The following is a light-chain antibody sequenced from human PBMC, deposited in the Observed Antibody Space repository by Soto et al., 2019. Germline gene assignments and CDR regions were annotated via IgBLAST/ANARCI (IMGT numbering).Light chain of an antibody. CDR1: QSVSSSY. Sequence: EIVLTQSPGTLSLSPGERATLSCRASQSVSSSYLAWYQQKPGPAPRLLIYGASSRATGIPDRFSGSGSGKDFTLNISRLEPEDFAVYYCQQYGSSPGFTFGPGTKVDIK. CDR2: GAS. V-gene: IGKV3-20*01. J-gene: IGKJ3*01. CDR3: QQYGSSPGFT.